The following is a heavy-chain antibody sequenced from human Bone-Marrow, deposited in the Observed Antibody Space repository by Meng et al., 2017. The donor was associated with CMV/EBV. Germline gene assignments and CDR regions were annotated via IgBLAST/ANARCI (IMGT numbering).Heavy chain of an antibody. D-gene: IGHD1-14*01. Sequence: KISCKASGGTFSSYAISWVRQAPGQGLEWMGGIIPILGIANYAQKFQGRVTITADKSTSTAYMELSSLRSEDTAVYYCASPPSNHAFDIWGQGTMVTVSS. V-gene: IGHV1-69*10. CDR3: ASPPSNHAFDI. J-gene: IGHJ3*02. CDR2: IIPILGIA. CDR1: GGTFSSYA.